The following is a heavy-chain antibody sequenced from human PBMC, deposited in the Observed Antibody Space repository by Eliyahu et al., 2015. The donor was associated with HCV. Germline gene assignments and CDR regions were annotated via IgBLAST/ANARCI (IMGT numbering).Heavy chain of an antibody. CDR1: GFTFSSFA. V-gene: IGHV3-48*02. D-gene: IGHD2-15*01. Sequence: EVQLVESGGGLVQPGGSLRLSCTASGFTFSSFAMSWVRQGPGKGLGWVSYISSGSEYIYYVDSAKGRFTISRDNAKNSLFLQMSSLRDEDTAVYYCARHSCRGGSCFWHWGQGTLVTVSS. J-gene: IGHJ1*01. CDR2: ISSGSEYI. CDR3: ARHSCRGGSCFWH.